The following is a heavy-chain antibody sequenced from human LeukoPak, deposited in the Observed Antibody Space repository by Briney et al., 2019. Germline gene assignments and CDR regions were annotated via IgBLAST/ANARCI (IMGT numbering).Heavy chain of an antibody. Sequence: SEPLSLTCTVSLASTTSNFWSWVRQPPGKGLEWIGEIHRSGSPNYNPSLQSRVTISIDRSRNQIVLELSSVTAADTAVYYCAREILGGFNPGAYWGQGTLVTVSS. CDR3: AREILGGFNPGAY. J-gene: IGHJ4*02. V-gene: IGHV4-4*02. CDR1: LASTTSNF. D-gene: IGHD1-14*01. CDR2: IHRSGSP.